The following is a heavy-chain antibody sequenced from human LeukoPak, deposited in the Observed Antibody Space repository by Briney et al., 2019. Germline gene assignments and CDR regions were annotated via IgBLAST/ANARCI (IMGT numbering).Heavy chain of an antibody. CDR1: GYTFTSYG. CDR2: ISAYNGNT. D-gene: IGHD2-2*01. CDR3: ARDMVPAAIGLSWFDP. J-gene: IGHJ5*02. Sequence: ASVKVSCKASGYTFTSYGISWVRQAPGQGLEWMGWISAYNGNTNYAQKLQGRVTMTTDTSTSTAYMELRSLRSDDTAVYYCARDMVPAAIGLSWFDPWGQGTLVTVSS. V-gene: IGHV1-18*01.